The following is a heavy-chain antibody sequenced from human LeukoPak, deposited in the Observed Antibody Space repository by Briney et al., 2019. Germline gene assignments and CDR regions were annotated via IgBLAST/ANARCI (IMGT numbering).Heavy chain of an antibody. V-gene: IGHV3-11*06. D-gene: IGHD1-7*01. CDR2: ISSSSTST. J-gene: IGHJ4*02. Sequence: PGGSLRLSCAASGFTFSDYYMSWIRQAPGKGLEWVSYISSSSTSTNYADSVKGRFTISRDSSKNTLYLQMNSLRTEDTAVYYCARDPGNYAYFDYWGQGTLVTVSS. CDR3: ARDPGNYAYFDY. CDR1: GFTFSDYY.